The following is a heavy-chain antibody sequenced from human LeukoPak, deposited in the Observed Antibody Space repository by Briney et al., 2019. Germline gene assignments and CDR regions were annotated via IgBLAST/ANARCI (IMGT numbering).Heavy chain of an antibody. V-gene: IGHV3-21*06. CDR3: ARDKIVGATKFDS. Sequence: GGSLRLSCAASGFTFSSYNMNWVRQAPGKGLEWVSSITSSSSYTFYADSVKGRFTISRDNAKNSLYLQMNSLRAEDTAVYYCARDKIVGATKFDSWGQGTLVTVSS. D-gene: IGHD1-26*01. CDR1: GFTFSSYN. CDR2: ITSSSSYT. J-gene: IGHJ4*02.